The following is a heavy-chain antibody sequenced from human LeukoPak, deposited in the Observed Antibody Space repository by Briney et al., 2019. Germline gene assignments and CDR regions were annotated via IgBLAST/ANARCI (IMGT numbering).Heavy chain of an antibody. CDR2: IIPIFATT. CDR3: ARGIVVGSLYYMDV. Sequence: GSSVKISCKASGGTFSSYAISWVRQAPGQGLEWMGGIIPIFATTNYPQKFQGRVTTTADDSTSTAYMELSSLRSEDTAVYYCARGIVVGSLYYMDVWGKGTTVTVSS. D-gene: IGHD2-21*01. CDR1: GGTFSSYA. V-gene: IGHV1-69*01. J-gene: IGHJ6*03.